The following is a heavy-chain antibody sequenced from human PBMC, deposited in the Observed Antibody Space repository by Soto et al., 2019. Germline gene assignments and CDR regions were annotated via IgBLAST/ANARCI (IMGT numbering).Heavy chain of an antibody. CDR3: ARGRILLYREWFDP. D-gene: IGHD2-15*01. V-gene: IGHV4-59*12. Sequence: SETLSLTCTVSGGSISSYYWSWIRQPPGKGLEWIGYIYYSGSTNYNPSLKSRVTISVDTSKNQFSLKLSSVTAADTAVYYCARGRILLYREWFDPWGQGTLVTVSS. CDR1: GGSISSYY. CDR2: IYYSGST. J-gene: IGHJ5*02.